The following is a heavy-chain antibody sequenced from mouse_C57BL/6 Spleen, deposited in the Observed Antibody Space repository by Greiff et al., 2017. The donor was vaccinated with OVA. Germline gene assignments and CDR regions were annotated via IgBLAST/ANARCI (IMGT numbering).Heavy chain of an antibody. J-gene: IGHJ1*03. CDR2: INYDGSST. CDR1: GFTFSDYY. Sequence: EVKVVESEGGLVQPGSSMKLSCTASGFTFSDYYMAWVRQVPEKGLEWVANINYDGSSTYYLDSLKSRFIISRDNAKNILYLQMSSLKSEDTATYYCAREYYWYFDVWGTGTTVTVSS. CDR3: AREYYWYFDV. V-gene: IGHV5-16*01.